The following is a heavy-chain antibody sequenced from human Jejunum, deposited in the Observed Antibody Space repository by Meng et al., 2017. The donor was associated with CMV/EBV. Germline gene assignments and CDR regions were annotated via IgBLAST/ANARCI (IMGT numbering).Heavy chain of an antibody. D-gene: IGHD6-6*01. CDR1: GFSFRNFD. V-gene: IGHV3-23*01. CDR3: DASDY. CDR2: ITGSGSRT. Sequence: SLGLYCAASGFSFRNFDMSWARQAPGKGLEWVATITGSGSRTHYADSVKGRFTISRDNSKNTLYLQINSLRVEDTAIYYCDASDYWGQGTQVTVSS. J-gene: IGHJ4*02.